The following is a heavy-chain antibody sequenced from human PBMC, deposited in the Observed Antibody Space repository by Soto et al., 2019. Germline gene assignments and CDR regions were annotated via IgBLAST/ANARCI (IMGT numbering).Heavy chain of an antibody. V-gene: IGHV3-21*01. CDR2: ISSSSSYI. CDR1: GFTFSSYS. D-gene: IGHD5-12*01. CDR3: ARSVYSGYDSHLYYYYYGMDV. J-gene: IGHJ6*02. Sequence: GGSLRLSCAASGFTFSSYSMNWVRQAPGKGLEWVSSISSSSSYIYYADSVKGRFTISRDNAKNSLYLQMNSLRAEDTAVYYYARSVYSGYDSHLYYYYYGMDVWGQGTTVTVSS.